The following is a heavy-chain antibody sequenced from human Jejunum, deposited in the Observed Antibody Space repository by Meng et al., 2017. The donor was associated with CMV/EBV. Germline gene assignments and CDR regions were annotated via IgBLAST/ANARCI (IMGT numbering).Heavy chain of an antibody. CDR1: GDSTSNTYYD. CDR2: VYFTGHS. V-gene: IGHV4-39*07. CDR3: ARDDHNQRAYFDY. D-gene: IGHD1-1*01. J-gene: IGHJ4*02. Sequence: LVVSAHGPVGPLKTRSLTCNFPGDSTSNTYYDWAWIRQPPGKGLEWIGTVYFTGHSYLNPSFKNRVTISVDTSKNHFSLKLYSVTAADTAVYYCARDDHNQRAYFDYWGQGALVTVSS.